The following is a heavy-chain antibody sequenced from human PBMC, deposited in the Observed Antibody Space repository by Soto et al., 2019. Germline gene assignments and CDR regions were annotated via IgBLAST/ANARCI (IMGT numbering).Heavy chain of an antibody. J-gene: IGHJ5*02. V-gene: IGHV3-74*01. CDR3: ARDIGTMIVAYNWFDP. CDR1: GFTFSSYW. Sequence: GGSLRLSCAASGFTFSSYWMHWVRQAPGKGLVWVSRINTDGSTTTYADSVKCRFTISRDNAKNTLYLQMNSLRAEDTALYYCARDIGTMIVAYNWFDPWGQGTLVTVSS. CDR2: INTDGSTT. D-gene: IGHD3-22*01.